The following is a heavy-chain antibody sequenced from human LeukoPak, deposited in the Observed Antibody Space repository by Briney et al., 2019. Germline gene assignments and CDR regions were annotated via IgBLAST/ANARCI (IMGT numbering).Heavy chain of an antibody. Sequence: SETLSLTCAVYGGSFSGYYWSWIRQPPGKGLEWIGEINHSGSTNYNPSLKSRVTISVDTSKNQFPLKLSSVTAADTAVYYCARDQPWEGLVPRLNYYYGMDVWGQGTTVTVSS. CDR3: ARDQPWEGLVPRLNYYYGMDV. CDR1: GGSFSGYY. D-gene: IGHD5-12*01. CDR2: INHSGST. J-gene: IGHJ6*02. V-gene: IGHV4-34*01.